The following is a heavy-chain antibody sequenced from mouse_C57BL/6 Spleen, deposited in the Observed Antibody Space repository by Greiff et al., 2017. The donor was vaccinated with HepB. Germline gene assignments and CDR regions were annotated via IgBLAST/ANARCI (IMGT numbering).Heavy chain of an antibody. V-gene: IGHV1-54*01. CDR2: INPGGGGT. J-gene: IGHJ2*01. D-gene: IGHD2-2*01. CDR3: ARGGYGYFDY. CDR1: GYAFTNYL. Sequence: VQLQQSGAELVRPGTSVKVSCKASGYAFTNYLIEWVKQRPGQGLEWIGVINPGGGGTNYNEKFKGKATLTADKSSSTAYMQLSSLTSEDSAVYCCARGGYGYFDYWGQGTTLTVSS.